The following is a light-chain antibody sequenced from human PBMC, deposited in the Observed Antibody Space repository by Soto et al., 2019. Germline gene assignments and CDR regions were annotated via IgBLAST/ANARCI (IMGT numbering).Light chain of an antibody. V-gene: IGKV1-27*01. CDR3: QQYNSAPPGGT. CDR1: QGISNY. CDR2: AAS. Sequence: DIQMTQSPSSLSASVGDRVTITCRASQGISNYLAWYQQKPGKVPKLLIYAASTLQSGVPSRFSGSGSGTDFTLTIRSLQPEDVATYSRQQYNSAPPGGTFGPGTKVDIK. J-gene: IGKJ3*01.